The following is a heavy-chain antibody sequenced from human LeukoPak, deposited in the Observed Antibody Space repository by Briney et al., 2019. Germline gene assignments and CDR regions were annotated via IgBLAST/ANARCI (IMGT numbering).Heavy chain of an antibody. J-gene: IGHJ5*02. V-gene: IGHV3-23*01. D-gene: IGHD6-19*01. CDR2: ISGSGTAT. CDR3: AKGATSGWLLYWFDP. CDR1: GFTSSTCA. Sequence: PGGSLRLSCEVSGFTSSTCAMAWVRQAPGKGLEWVSGISGSGTATHYAESVKGRFTISRDNSKSTLYLQMNTLRAEDTAVYYCAKGATSGWLLYWFDPWGQGALVTVSS.